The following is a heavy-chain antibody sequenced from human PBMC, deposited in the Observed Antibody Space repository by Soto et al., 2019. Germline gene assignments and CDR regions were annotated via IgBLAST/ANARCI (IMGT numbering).Heavy chain of an antibody. V-gene: IGHV3-23*01. D-gene: IGHD4-17*01. Sequence: SGGSLRLSCAASGFTFSSYAMSWVRQAPGKGLEWVSTISGSGFSTYYADSVKGRFTISRDNSKNTLYLQMDSLRAEDTAVYYCAKDRTFSTVTTSYWGQGTLVTVSS. J-gene: IGHJ4*02. CDR1: GFTFSSYA. CDR3: AKDRTFSTVTTSY. CDR2: ISGSGFST.